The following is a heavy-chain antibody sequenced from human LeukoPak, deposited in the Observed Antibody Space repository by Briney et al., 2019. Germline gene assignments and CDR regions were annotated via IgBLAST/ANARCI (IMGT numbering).Heavy chain of an antibody. CDR2: ITASGGHT. CDR1: GFTVSSYA. Sequence: GGSLRLSCAASGFTVSSYAMGWVRQAPGKGLEWVSAITASGGHTYYADSVKGRFTISRDNSKNTLYLQVNSLRAEDTAVYYCAKGNGYSYGRYYFDYWGQGTLVTVSS. CDR3: AKGNGYSYGRYYFDY. J-gene: IGHJ4*02. V-gene: IGHV3-23*01. D-gene: IGHD5-18*01.